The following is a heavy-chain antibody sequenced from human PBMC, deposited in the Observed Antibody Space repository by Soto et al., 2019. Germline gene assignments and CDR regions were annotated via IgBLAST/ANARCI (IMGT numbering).Heavy chain of an antibody. CDR1: GGSISSGVYY. V-gene: IGHV4-31*02. D-gene: IGHD2-21*02. Sequence: PSETLSLTCTVSGGSISSGVYYWSWIRQHPGKGLEWVGYIHSSGTTYYNPSLKSRVTILVDMSKNQFSLMLSSVTAADTAVYYCARERGDPQGYYYYGMDVWGQGTTVTVSS. CDR3: ARERGDPQGYYYYGMDV. J-gene: IGHJ6*02. CDR2: IHSSGTT.